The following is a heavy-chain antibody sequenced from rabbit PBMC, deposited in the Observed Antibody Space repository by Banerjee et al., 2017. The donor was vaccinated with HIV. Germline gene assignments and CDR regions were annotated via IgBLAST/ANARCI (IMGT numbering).Heavy chain of an antibody. J-gene: IGHJ4*01. CDR3: VREVAAKFNL. Sequence: QEQLVESGGGLVQPGGSLKLSCKASGFDFSSYGVSWVRQAPGKGLEWIGYIDPIFHITAYASWVNGRFTISSHNAQNTLYLQLNSLTAADTATYFCVREVAAKFNLWGPGTLVTVS. V-gene: IGHV1S47*01. CDR2: IDPIFHIT. D-gene: IGHD4-1*01. CDR1: GFDFSSYG.